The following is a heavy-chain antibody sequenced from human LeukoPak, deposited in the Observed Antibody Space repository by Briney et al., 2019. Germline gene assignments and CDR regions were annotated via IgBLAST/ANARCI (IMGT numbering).Heavy chain of an antibody. J-gene: IGHJ4*02. D-gene: IGHD3-22*01. CDR1: GFTFSSYT. CDR2: ISPDGTIL. V-gene: IGHV3-30*04. CDR3: AKDPTHFRVWDDYDNTRLNY. Sequence: GGSLRLSCAASGFTFSSYTMHWIRQAPGKGLEWVALISPDGTILYYVDSVEGRFTISRDNSKNTVYLQMNSLRAEDTAVYYCAKDPTHFRVWDDYDNTRLNYWGQGTLVTVSS.